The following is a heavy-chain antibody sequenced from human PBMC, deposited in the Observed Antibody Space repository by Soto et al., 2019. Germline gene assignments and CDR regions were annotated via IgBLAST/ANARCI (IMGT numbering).Heavy chain of an antibody. V-gene: IGHV3-48*04. D-gene: IGHD3-10*01. Sequence: GGSLRLSCAASGFTFSGYWMNWVRQAPGKGLEWVSYISGSGTTIYYTDSVKGRFTVSRDNAKRSVYLQMNSLRAEDTALYYCATDPYYYASNYWGQGTLVTVSS. CDR1: GFTFSGYW. CDR3: ATDPYYYASNY. J-gene: IGHJ4*02. CDR2: ISGSGTTI.